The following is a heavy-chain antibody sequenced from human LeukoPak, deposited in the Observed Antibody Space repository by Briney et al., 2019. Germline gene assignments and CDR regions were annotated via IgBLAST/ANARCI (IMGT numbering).Heavy chain of an antibody. CDR3: AKDVRGLQNWFDP. J-gene: IGHJ5*02. CDR1: GFTFDDYG. Sequence: GGSLRLSCAASGFTFDDYGMSWVRQAPGKGLEWVSGINWNGGSTGYADSVKGRFTISRDNAKNSLYLQMNSLRAEDTAVYYCAKDVRGLQNWFDPWGQGTLVTVSS. CDR2: INWNGGST. V-gene: IGHV3-20*04.